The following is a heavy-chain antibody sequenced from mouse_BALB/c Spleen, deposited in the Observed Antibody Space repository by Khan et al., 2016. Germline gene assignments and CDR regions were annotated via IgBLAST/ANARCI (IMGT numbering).Heavy chain of an antibody. CDR2: ISSGGSS. V-gene: IGHV5-6-5*01. CDR3: ASKVYYFDY. J-gene: IGHJ2*01. CDR1: GFTFSSYA. Sequence: VELVESGGGLVKPGGSLKLSCAASGFTFSSYAMSWVRQTPEKRLEWVASISSGGSSSYPDILKDRFTISRDNARNILYLQMSSLRSEDTAMYYCASKVYYFDYWGQGTTLTVSS.